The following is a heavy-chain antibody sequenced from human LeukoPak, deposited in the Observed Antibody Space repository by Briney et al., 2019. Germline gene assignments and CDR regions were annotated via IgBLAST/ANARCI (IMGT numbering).Heavy chain of an antibody. CDR3: IVVVVPAAVWQFDL. D-gene: IGHD2-2*01. CDR2: VWPDGNKK. J-gene: IGHJ2*01. V-gene: IGHV3-33*01. CDR1: GFIFSHYG. Sequence: GGSLRLSCAASGFIFSHYGMHWVRQAPGKGLEWVAVVWPDGNKKYYGDSVKGRFTVSKDNSENTLFLQMNSLRAEDTAMYYCIVVVVPAAVWQFDLWGRGTQVTVSS.